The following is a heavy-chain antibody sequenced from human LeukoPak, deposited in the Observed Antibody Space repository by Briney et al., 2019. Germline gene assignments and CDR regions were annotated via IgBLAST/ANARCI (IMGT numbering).Heavy chain of an antibody. V-gene: IGHV4-39*07. J-gene: IGHJ4*02. D-gene: IGHD1-26*01. Sequence: PSETLSLTCTVSGDSITSGSYYWGWVRQPPGKGLEWLGTIYYRGTTYYNPSLKSRVTISVDTSKNQFSLKLSSVTAADTAVYYCARVGATMVAMVWGQGTLVTVSS. CDR2: IYYRGTT. CDR3: ARVGATMVAMV. CDR1: GDSITSGSYY.